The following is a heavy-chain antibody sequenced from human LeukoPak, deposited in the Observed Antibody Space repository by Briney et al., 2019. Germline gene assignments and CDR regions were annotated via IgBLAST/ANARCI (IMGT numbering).Heavy chain of an antibody. D-gene: IGHD4-17*01. V-gene: IGHV3-23*01. J-gene: IGHJ4*02. CDR3: AKNGDPGY. CDR2: ISGSGGST. CDR1: GFTFSNYA. Sequence: PGGSLRLSCAASGFTFSNYAVSWVRQAPGKGLEWVSAISGSGGSTYYADSVKGRFTISRDNPKNTLYLHKNSLRAEDTAVYYCAKNGDPGYWGQGTLVTVSS.